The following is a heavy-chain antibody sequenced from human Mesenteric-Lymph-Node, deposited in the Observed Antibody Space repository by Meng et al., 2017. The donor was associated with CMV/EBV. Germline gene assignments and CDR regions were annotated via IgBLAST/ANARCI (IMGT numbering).Heavy chain of an antibody. CDR1: GGSFSGYY. CDR3: ARGGYCSSTSCYRGYDY. Sequence: SETLSLTCAFYGGSFSGYYWSWIRQPPGKGLEWIGEINHSGSTNYNPSLKSRVTISVDTSKNQFSLKLSSVTAADTAVYYCARGGYCSSTSCYRGYDYWGQGTLVTVSS. CDR2: INHSGST. V-gene: IGHV4-34*01. D-gene: IGHD2-2*02. J-gene: IGHJ4*02.